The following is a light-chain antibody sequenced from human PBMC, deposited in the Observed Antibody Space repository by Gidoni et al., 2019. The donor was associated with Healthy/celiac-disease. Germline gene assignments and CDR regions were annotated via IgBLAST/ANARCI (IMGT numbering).Light chain of an antibody. CDR3: QQYGSSPLT. V-gene: IGKV3-20*01. CDR2: GAS. CDR1: QSVSSSD. J-gene: IGKJ4*01. Sequence: EMMLTQSPGTLSFSPGERATLSCRASQSVSSSDLAWYQQKPGQAPRLLIYGASSRATGIPARFSGSGSGTDFTLTISSLEPEDFAVYYCQQYGSSPLTFGGGTKVEIK.